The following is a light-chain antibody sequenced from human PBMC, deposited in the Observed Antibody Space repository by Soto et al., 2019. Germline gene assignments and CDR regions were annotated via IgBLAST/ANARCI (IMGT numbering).Light chain of an antibody. CDR1: SSDIGAYNY. J-gene: IGLJ1*01. CDR2: EVS. CDR3: SSYTTSRSYV. Sequence: QSALTQPASVSGSPGQSITISCTGTSSDIGAYNYVSWYQQHPGKAPELLISEVSHRPSGVSNRFSGSKSGNTASLTISGLLAEDEADYYCSSYTTSRSYVFGTATKLTVL. V-gene: IGLV2-14*01.